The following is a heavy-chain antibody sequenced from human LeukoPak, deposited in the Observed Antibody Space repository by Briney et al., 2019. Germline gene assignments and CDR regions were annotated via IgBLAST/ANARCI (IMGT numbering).Heavy chain of an antibody. V-gene: IGHV4-39*07. CDR1: GGSISSSSYY. CDR2: IYYSGST. Sequence: SETLSLTCTVSGGSISSSSYYWGWIRQPPGKGLEWIGSIYYSGSTYYNPSLKSRVTISVDTSKNQFSLKLSSVTAADTAVYYRARVPPSRFDMRDYYFDYWGQGTLVTVSS. CDR3: ARVPPSRFDMRDYYFDY. J-gene: IGHJ4*02. D-gene: IGHD2-15*01.